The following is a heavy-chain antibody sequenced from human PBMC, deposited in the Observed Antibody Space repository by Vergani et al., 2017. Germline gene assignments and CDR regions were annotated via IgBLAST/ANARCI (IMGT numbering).Heavy chain of an antibody. CDR3: ARWAGGITMIPSGGFDP. V-gene: IGHV3-49*04. CDR1: GFTLGDYA. J-gene: IGHJ5*02. D-gene: IGHD3-22*01. Sequence: EVHLVESGGGLVQPGRSLRLSCSGSGFTLGDYAMTWVRQAPGKGLEWVAFIWSKPYGGTTEYAASVKGRFTISRDDSKSIAYLQMSSLKAEDTAVYYCARWAGGITMIPSGGFDPWGQGTLVTVSS. CDR2: IWSKPYGGTT.